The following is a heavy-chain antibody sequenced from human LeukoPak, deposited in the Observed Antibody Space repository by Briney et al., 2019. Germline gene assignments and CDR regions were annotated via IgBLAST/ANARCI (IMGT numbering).Heavy chain of an antibody. V-gene: IGHV4-39*01. CDR2: IYYSGST. D-gene: IGHD3/OR15-3a*01. CDR1: GGSISSSSYY. CDR3: ARQTGSGLFILP. Sequence: SETLSLTCTVSGGSISSSSYYWGWIRQPPGKGLEWIGSIYYSGSTYYNASLKSQVSISIDTSKNQFSLKLTSVTAADTAVYYCARQTGSGLFILPGGQGTLVTVSS. J-gene: IGHJ4*02.